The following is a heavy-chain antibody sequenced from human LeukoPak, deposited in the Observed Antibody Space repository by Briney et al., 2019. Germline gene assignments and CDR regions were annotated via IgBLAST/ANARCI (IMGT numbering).Heavy chain of an antibody. V-gene: IGHV3-48*01. CDR3: ARDRIEQQRTLGRSSNYYSYYYMDV. Sequence: PGGSLRLSCAASGFTFSSYSMNWVRQAPGKGLEWVSCISSSSSTIYYADSVKGRFTISRDNAKNSLYLQMNSLRAEDTAVYYCARDRIEQQRTLGRSSNYYSYYYMDVWGKGTTVTVSS. CDR1: GFTFSSYS. J-gene: IGHJ6*03. CDR2: ISSSSSTI. D-gene: IGHD6-13*01.